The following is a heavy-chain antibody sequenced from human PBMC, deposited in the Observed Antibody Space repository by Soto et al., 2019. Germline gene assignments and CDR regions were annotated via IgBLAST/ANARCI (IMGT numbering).Heavy chain of an antibody. CDR1: GFTFSSYD. CDR3: ARAGGFGEYYYYYGMDV. V-gene: IGHV3-30-3*01. D-gene: IGHD3-10*01. Sequence: QVQLVESGGGVVQPGRSLRLSCAASGFTFSSYDMHWVRQAPGKGLEWVAVISYDGSNKYYADSVKGRFTISRDNSKNTLYLQMNSLRAEDTAVYYCARAGGFGEYYYYYGMDVWGQGTTVTVSS. J-gene: IGHJ6*02. CDR2: ISYDGSNK.